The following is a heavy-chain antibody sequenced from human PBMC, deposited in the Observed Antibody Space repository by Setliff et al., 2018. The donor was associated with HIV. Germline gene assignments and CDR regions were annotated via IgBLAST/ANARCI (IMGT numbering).Heavy chain of an antibody. CDR2: IFYSGHT. CDR1: GESLSGYS. Sequence: PSETLSLTCGVYGESLSGYSWNWIRQPPGKRLEWIGNIFYSGHTFYNPSLRSRVTISVDTSKNQFSLKLSSVTAADTAVYYCARGVAAAGLWGQGTLVTVSS. J-gene: IGHJ4*02. CDR3: ARGVAAAGL. D-gene: IGHD6-13*01. V-gene: IGHV4-34*12.